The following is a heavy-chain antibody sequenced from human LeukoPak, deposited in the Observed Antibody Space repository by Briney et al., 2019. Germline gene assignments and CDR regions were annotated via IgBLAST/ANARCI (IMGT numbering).Heavy chain of an antibody. V-gene: IGHV3-23*01. CDR1: GFTFSSYA. CDR3: AKVYYDFWSGYSGDPNWFDP. D-gene: IGHD3-3*01. CDR2: ISGSGGST. J-gene: IGHJ5*02. Sequence: PGGSLRLSCAASGFTFSSYAMSWVRQAPGKGLEWVSAISGSGGSTYYADSVKGRFTISRDNSKNTLYLQMNSLRAEDTAVYYCAKVYYDFWSGYSGDPNWFDPWGQGTLVTVSS.